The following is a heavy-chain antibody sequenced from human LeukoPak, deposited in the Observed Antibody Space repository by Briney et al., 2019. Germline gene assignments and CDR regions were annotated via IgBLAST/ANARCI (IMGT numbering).Heavy chain of an antibody. J-gene: IGHJ5*02. V-gene: IGHV1-69*04. CDR3: ARDFTMVRGVTTYNWFDP. D-gene: IGHD3-10*01. CDR1: GGTFSSYA. CDR2: IIPILGIA. Sequence: GASVKVSCKASGGTFSSYAISWVRQAPGQGLEWMGRIIPILGIANYAQKFQGRVTITADKSTSTAYMELSSLRSEDTAVYYCARDFTMVRGVTTYNWFDPWGQGTLVTVSS.